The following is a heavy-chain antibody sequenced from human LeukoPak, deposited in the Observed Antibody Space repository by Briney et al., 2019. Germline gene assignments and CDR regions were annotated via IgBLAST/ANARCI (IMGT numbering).Heavy chain of an antibody. CDR2: IRYDGSNK. D-gene: IGHD1-26*01. CDR1: GFTFSSYD. J-gene: IGHJ5*02. Sequence: GGSLRLSCAASGFTFSSYDMHWVRQAPGKGLEWVAFIRYDGSNKYYADSVKGRFTISRDNSKNTLYLQMNSLRAEDTAVYYCEKDSEGSYGTFSPWGQGTLVTVSS. CDR3: EKDSEGSYGTFSP. V-gene: IGHV3-30*02.